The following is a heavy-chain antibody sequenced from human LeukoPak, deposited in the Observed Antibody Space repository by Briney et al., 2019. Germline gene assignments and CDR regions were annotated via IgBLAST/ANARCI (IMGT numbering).Heavy chain of an antibody. Sequence: GVSLRLSCAAAGLTFSSYWMSWVSQARGKGLEWGANIKQDGSERYYVDSVKGRFTISRDNARNSLYLQMNSLRAEDTAFFYRAKDGIRYFDWLLSSFFDYWGQGTLVTVSS. D-gene: IGHD3-9*01. J-gene: IGHJ4*02. V-gene: IGHV3-7*01. CDR2: IKQDGSER. CDR3: AKDGIRYFDWLLSSFFDY. CDR1: GLTFSSYW.